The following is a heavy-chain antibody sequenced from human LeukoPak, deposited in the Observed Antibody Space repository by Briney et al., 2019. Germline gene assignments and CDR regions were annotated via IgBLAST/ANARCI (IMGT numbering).Heavy chain of an antibody. Sequence: PGGSLRLSCAASGLTFSSYAMSWVRQAPGKGLEWVSAISGSGGSTYYADSVKGRFTISRDNSKNTLYLQMNSLRAEDTAVYYCAKVKEQLVAPYYYMDVWGKGTTVTVSS. CDR1: GLTFSSYA. D-gene: IGHD6-6*01. J-gene: IGHJ6*03. V-gene: IGHV3-23*01. CDR2: ISGSGGST. CDR3: AKVKEQLVAPYYYMDV.